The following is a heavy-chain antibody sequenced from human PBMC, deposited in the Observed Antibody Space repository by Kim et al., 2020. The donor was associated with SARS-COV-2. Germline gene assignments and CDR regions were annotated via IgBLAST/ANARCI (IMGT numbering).Heavy chain of an antibody. V-gene: IGHV2-5*01. D-gene: IGHD3-3*01. Sequence: PSLKSRLTITKDTSKNQVVLKMTNMEAVDTATYYCAHRRGRKIFENGFDPWGQGTLVTVSS. J-gene: IGHJ5*02. CDR3: AHRRGRKIFENGFDP.